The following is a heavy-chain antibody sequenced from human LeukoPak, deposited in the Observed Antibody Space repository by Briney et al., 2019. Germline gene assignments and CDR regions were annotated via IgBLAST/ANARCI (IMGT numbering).Heavy chain of an antibody. D-gene: IGHD3-22*01. CDR1: GFSFSSFS. J-gene: IGHJ5*02. CDR3: ARDLGQYYDTSDNWFDP. Sequence: GGSLRLSCAASGFSFSSFSMNWVRQAPGKGLEWVSYISGGSSFTYYVDSVKGRFTISRDNAKNTLNLQMNSLRAEDTAVYYCARDLGQYYDTSDNWFDPWGQGTLVTVSS. CDR2: ISGGSSFT. V-gene: IGHV3-21*01.